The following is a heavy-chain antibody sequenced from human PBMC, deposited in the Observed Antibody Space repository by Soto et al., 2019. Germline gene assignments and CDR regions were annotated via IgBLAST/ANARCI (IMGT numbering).Heavy chain of an antibody. J-gene: IGHJ3*01. V-gene: IGHV3-74*01. CDR2: IQNDGSRT. Sequence: EVQLVESEGGLVQRGGSLRLSCAASGFNFNYYWLHWDRQAPGQGLMWVAHIQNDGSRTTYADSVKGRFTISRDNAKNTMYLQMNSLRAEDTAVYYCARGNLGGFDLWGQGTTVTVSS. CDR3: ARGNLGGFDL. D-gene: IGHD4-4*01. CDR1: GFNFNYYW.